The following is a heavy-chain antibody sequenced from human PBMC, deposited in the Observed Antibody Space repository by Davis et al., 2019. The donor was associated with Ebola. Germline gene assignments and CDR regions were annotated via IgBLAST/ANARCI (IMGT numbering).Heavy chain of an antibody. D-gene: IGHD6-19*01. CDR3: AKDVAVAGRGRLGYFDY. CDR1: GFTFDDYA. V-gene: IGHV3-23*01. CDR2: ISGSGGST. Sequence: GESLKISCAASGFTFDDYAMHWVRQAPGKGLEWVSAISGSGGSTYYADSVKGRFTISRDNSKNTLYLQMNSLRAEDTAVYYCAKDVAVAGRGRLGYFDYWGQGTLVTVSS. J-gene: IGHJ4*02.